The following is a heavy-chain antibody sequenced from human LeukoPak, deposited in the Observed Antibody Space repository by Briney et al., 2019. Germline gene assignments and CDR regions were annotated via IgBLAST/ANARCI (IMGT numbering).Heavy chain of an antibody. CDR2: ISYDGSNK. J-gene: IGHJ6*02. Sequence: GGSLRLSCAASGFTFSNHAMHWVRQAPGKGLEWVAVISYDGSNKKYADSVKGRFTISRDNAKNTVYLQMNSLRTEDTAVYYCARAAVPAAPAYYYGMDVWGQGTTVTVSS. D-gene: IGHD2-2*01. V-gene: IGHV3-30-3*01. CDR1: GFTFSNHA. CDR3: ARAAVPAAPAYYYGMDV.